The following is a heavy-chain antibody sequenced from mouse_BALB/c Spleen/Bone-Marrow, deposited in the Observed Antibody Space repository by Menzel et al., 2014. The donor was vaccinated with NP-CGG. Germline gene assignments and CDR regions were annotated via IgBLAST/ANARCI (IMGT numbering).Heavy chain of an antibody. D-gene: IGHD1-1*01. J-gene: IGHJ3*01. CDR2: IDPANGNT. V-gene: IGHV14-3*02. Sequence: EVMLVESGAELVEPGASVKLSCTASGFNIKDTYMHWVKQRPEQGLEWIGRIDPANGNTKYDPKFQGKATITADTSSNTAYLQLSSLTSEDTAVYYCAMYYYGSSLFAYWGQGTLVTVSA. CDR3: AMYYYGSSLFAY. CDR1: GFNIKDTY.